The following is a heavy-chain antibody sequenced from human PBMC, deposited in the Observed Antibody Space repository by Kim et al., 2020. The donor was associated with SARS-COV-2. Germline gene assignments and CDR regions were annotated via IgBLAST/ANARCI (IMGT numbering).Heavy chain of an antibody. V-gene: IGHV3-11*05. CDR3: ARVASRAYKYNGMDV. CDR2: ISGGGDFT. D-gene: IGHD1-1*01. J-gene: IGHJ6*02. Sequence: GGSLRLSCAASGFRLSDDYMSWIRQAPGKGLEWLSYISGGGDFTNYADSVKGRCTISRDNAKNSLYLEMNSLTVEDTAVYYCARVASRAYKYNGMDVWGQGTTVLVSS. CDR1: GFRLSDDY.